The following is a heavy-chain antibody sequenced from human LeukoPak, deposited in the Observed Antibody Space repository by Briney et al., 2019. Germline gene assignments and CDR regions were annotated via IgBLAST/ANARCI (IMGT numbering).Heavy chain of an antibody. Sequence: GGSLRLSCTASGFTFSSYGMHWVRQAAGKGLEWVAFIRYDGSNKYYADSVKGRFTISRDNSKNTLYLQMNSLRAEATAVYYCANDTMLHQWMAYSFDYWGQRTLVTVSS. CDR2: IRYDGSNK. J-gene: IGHJ4*02. V-gene: IGHV3-30*02. CDR3: ANDTMLHQWMAYSFDY. D-gene: IGHD3-10*01. CDR1: GFTFSSYG.